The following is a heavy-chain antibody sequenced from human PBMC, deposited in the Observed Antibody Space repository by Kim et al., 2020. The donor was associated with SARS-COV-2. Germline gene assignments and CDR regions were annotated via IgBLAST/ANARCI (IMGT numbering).Heavy chain of an antibody. Sequence: ASVKVSCKVSGYTLTELSMHWVRQAPGKGLEWMGGFDPEDGETIYAQKFQGRVTMTEDTSTDTAYMELSSLRSEDTAVYYCATISPLDIAAASYFDYWGQGTLVTVSS. CDR1: GYTLTELS. D-gene: IGHD6-13*01. V-gene: IGHV1-24*01. CDR3: ATISPLDIAAASYFDY. CDR2: FDPEDGET. J-gene: IGHJ4*02.